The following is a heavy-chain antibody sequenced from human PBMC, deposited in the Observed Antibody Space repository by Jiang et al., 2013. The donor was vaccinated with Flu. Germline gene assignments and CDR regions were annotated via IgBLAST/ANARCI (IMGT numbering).Heavy chain of an antibody. V-gene: IGHV1-69*06. CDR1: GGTFSSYA. Sequence: GAEVKKPGSSVKVSCKASGGTFSSYAISWVRQAPGQGLEWMGGTIPIFDTTKYAQKFEGRLTITVDKSTSTAYMELNSLRSEDTAVYYCAKDRTGYSYGLFDYWGRGTLVTVSS. J-gene: IGHJ4*02. CDR2: TIPIFDTT. D-gene: IGHD5-18*01. CDR3: AKDRTGYSYGLFDY.